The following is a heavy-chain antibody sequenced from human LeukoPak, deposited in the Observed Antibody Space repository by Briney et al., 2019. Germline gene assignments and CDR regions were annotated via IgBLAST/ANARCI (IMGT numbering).Heavy chain of an antibody. J-gene: IGHJ4*02. CDR2: LSGSGDIT. D-gene: IGHD3-22*01. CDR3: AKAGYDSSGYYFFDH. V-gene: IGHV3-23*01. Sequence: PGGSLGLSCAASAFTFSNYAMSWVRQAPGKGLEWVSGLSGSGDITHYADSVKGRFTISRDNSKNTLYVQMSSLRAEDTAVYYCAKAGYDSSGYYFFDHWGQGPLVTVSS. CDR1: AFTFSNYA.